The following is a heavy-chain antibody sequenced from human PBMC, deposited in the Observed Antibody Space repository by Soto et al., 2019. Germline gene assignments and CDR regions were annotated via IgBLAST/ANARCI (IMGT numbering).Heavy chain of an antibody. V-gene: IGHV4-30-2*01. CDR2: IYHSGST. J-gene: IGHJ4*02. D-gene: IGHD6-13*01. CDR3: ASSHAGAHITAAVH. CDR1: GGSISSGGYS. Sequence: QLQLQESGSGLVKPSQTLSLTCAVSGGSISSGGYSWSWIRQPPGKGLEWIGYIYHSGSTYYNPARKSRVPLSVDRSKTQFSLKLSSVTAADTAVYYCASSHAGAHITAAVHWGQGTLVTVSS.